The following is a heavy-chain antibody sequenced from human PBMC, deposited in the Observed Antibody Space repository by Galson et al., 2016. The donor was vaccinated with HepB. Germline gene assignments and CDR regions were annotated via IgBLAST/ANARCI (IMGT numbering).Heavy chain of an antibody. CDR2: ISAYNGKT. V-gene: IGHV1-18*01. Sequence: SVKVSCKASGYIFNTYGISWVRQAPGQGLEWMGWISAYNGKTNYAQKLQGRVTMTTDTSTSTAYMELRSLRSDDTAVYYCARDALITIFGVATSYGMDVWGQGTTVTVSS. CDR1: GYIFNTYG. D-gene: IGHD3-3*01. J-gene: IGHJ6*02. CDR3: ARDALITIFGVATSYGMDV.